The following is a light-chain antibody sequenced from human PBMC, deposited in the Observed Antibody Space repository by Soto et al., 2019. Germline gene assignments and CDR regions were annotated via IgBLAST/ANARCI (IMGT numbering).Light chain of an antibody. CDR2: EVT. V-gene: IGLV2-14*01. Sequence: QSALTQPASVSGSPGQSITISCTGTSSDVGGFDFVSWFQRRPGKAPRLIIYEVTNRPSGISDRFSGSKSGNTASLTISGLQAEDEADYFCSSYAGSSTYVFGTGTKLTVL. CDR3: SSYAGSSTYV. CDR1: SSDVGGFDF. J-gene: IGLJ1*01.